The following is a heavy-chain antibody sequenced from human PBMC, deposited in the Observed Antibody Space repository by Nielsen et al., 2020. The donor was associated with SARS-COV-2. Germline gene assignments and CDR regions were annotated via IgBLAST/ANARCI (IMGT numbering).Heavy chain of an antibody. V-gene: IGHV3-23*01. CDR2: IVGNGGRT. CDR1: GFTFASYA. CDR3: AKAFRSSDWLRAAADF. D-gene: IGHD3-9*01. Sequence: GESLKISCAASGFTFASYAMSWVRQAPGKGLEWVSGIVGNGGRTHYADSVEGRFIISRDNSKSTLYLQMNSLRAEDTAVYYCAKAFRSSDWLRAAADFWGQGTLVTVSS. J-gene: IGHJ4*02.